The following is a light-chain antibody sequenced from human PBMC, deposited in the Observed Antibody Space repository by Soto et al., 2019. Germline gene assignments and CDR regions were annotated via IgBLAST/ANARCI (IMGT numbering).Light chain of an antibody. CDR2: DVS. J-gene: IGLJ1*01. CDR1: SSDAGGYKY. Sequence: HSALTQPRSVSGSPGQSVTISCAGTSSDAGGYKYVSWYQQHPGKDPKVMIYDVSKRPSGVPDRFSGSKSGNTASLTISGLQAEDEADYYCCSYTGSYTLVFGTGTKVTVL. CDR3: CSYTGSYTLV. V-gene: IGLV2-11*01.